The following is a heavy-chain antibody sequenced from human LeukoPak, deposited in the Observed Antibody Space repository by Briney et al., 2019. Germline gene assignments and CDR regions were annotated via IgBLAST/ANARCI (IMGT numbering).Heavy chain of an antibody. V-gene: IGHV3-7*01. CDR1: GFTFSSYW. CDR2: IKQDGSEK. CDR3: ARGVLPGIAAAPYEFDP. Sequence: GGSLRLSCAASGFTFSSYWMSWVRQAPGKGLEWVANIKQDGSEKYYVDSVKGRFTISRDNAKNSLYLQMNSLRAEDTAVYYCARGVLPGIAAAPYEFDPWGQGTLVTVSS. J-gene: IGHJ5*02. D-gene: IGHD6-13*01.